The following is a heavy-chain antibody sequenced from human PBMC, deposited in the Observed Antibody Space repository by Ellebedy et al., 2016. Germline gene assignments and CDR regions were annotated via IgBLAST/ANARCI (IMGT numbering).Heavy chain of an antibody. J-gene: IGHJ4*02. Sequence: SETLSLXCTVSGASITDSYWTWIRQSPGKGLEWIGYVFYGGSTKYNPSLRSRVTISLDTSKNQFSLKVTSVAAADTAVYYCARDVSLYSSSPSFDSWGQGTLVTVSS. V-gene: IGHV4-59*01. D-gene: IGHD6-6*01. CDR1: GASITDSY. CDR2: VFYGGST. CDR3: ARDVSLYSSSPSFDS.